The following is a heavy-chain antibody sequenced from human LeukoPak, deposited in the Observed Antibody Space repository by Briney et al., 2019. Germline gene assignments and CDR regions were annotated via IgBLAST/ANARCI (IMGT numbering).Heavy chain of an antibody. V-gene: IGHV3-7*01. D-gene: IGHD5-24*01. CDR2: IKNDGSGK. J-gene: IGHJ1*01. CDR3: ADGYGLFHH. Sequence: GGSLRLSCAASGFTFNGDWMSWVRQAPGKGLEWVANIKNDGSGKYYADSVKGRFTISRDNAKKSLYLQMSSLRAEDTAVYYCADGYGLFHHCGQGTLVTVAS. CDR1: GFTFNGDW.